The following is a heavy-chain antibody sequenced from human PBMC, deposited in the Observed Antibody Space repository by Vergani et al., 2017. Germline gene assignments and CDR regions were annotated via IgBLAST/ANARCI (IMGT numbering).Heavy chain of an antibody. CDR1: GFTFSRYA. D-gene: IGHD3-3*01. J-gene: IGHJ5*02. Sequence: EVQLLESGGGLVQPGGSLRLSCAASGFTFSRYAMSWVRPAPGKGLEWVSAISGSGGSTYYADSVKGRFTISRDNAKNTLFLQMNSLRAEDTAVYYCARARKFRFGVVWENWFDPWGQGTLVTVSS. CDR2: ISGSGGST. V-gene: IGHV3-23*01. CDR3: ARARKFRFGVVWENWFDP.